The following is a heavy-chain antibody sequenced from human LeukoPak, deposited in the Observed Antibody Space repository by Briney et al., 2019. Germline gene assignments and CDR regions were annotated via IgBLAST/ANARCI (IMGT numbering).Heavy chain of an antibody. CDR1: GGSITSSSYY. CDR2: IYYSGST. J-gene: IGHJ1*01. V-gene: IGHV4-61*05. CDR3: QVVVITHGGVYFHP. D-gene: IGHD3-22*01. Sequence: KSSETLSLTCTVSGGSITSSSYYWGWIRQPPGKGLEWIGYIYYSGSTNYNPSLKSRVTISVDTSKNQFSLKLSSVTAADTAVYYCQVVVITHGGVYFHPWGQGTLVTVSS.